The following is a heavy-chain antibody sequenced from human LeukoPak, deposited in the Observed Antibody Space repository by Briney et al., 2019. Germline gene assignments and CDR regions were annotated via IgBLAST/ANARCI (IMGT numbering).Heavy chain of an antibody. CDR3: ARRPDAFDI. J-gene: IGHJ3*02. V-gene: IGHV4-34*01. Sequence: PSETPSLTCAVYGGSFSGYYWSWIRQPPGKGLEWIGEINHSGSTNYNPSLKSRVTISVDTSKNQFSLKLSSVTAADTAVYYCARRPDAFDIWGQGTMVTVSS. CDR2: INHSGST. CDR1: GGSFSGYY.